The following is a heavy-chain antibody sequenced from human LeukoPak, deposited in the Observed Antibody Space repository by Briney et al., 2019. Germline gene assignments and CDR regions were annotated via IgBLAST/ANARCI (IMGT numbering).Heavy chain of an antibody. Sequence: SETLSLTCAVYGGSFSGYYWSWIRQPPGKGLEWIGGINHSGSTNYNPSLKSRVTISVDTSKNQFSLKLSSVTAADTAVYYCARGGGGSNDYWGQGTLVTVSS. V-gene: IGHV4-34*01. D-gene: IGHD2-15*01. CDR2: INHSGST. CDR1: GGSFSGYY. J-gene: IGHJ4*02. CDR3: ARGGGGSNDY.